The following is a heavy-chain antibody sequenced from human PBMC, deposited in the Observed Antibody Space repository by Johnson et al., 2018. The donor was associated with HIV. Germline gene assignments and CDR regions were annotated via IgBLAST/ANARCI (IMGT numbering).Heavy chain of an antibody. CDR2: IYSGGST. Sequence: VQLVESGGGLVKPGRSPRLSCAASAFTFSDYYMSWIRQAPGKGLEWVSVIYSGGSTYYADSGKGRTTISRDNSKNTLYLQMNSLRAEDTAGYYCAKDRPTYSGSYWG. J-gene: IGHJ4*01. V-gene: IGHV3-66*01. CDR3: AKDRPTYSGSY. CDR1: AFTFSDYY. D-gene: IGHD1-26*01.